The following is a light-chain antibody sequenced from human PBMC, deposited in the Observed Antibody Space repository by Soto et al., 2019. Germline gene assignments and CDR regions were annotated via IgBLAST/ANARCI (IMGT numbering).Light chain of an antibody. J-gene: IGKJ1*01. CDR3: QEYIQWPPGM. CDR2: HAS. Sequence: DIQLTQSPSTLPASLGDRVTITCRASQSIINWLAWYHQKPGTAPKLLIYHASTLESGVPSRFSGSGSGTEFTLTISSLQSEDFAVYYCQEYIQWPPGMFGPGTKVDI. CDR1: QSIINW. V-gene: IGKV1-5*01.